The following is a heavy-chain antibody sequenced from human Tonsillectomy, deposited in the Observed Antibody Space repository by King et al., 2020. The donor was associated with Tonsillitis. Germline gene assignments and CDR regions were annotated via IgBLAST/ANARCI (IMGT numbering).Heavy chain of an antibody. J-gene: IGHJ4*02. CDR2: IKQDGSEK. V-gene: IGHV3-7*01. Sequence: VQLVESGGGLVQPGGSLRLSCAASGFTFISYWMSWVRQAPGKGLEWMANIKQDGSEKYYVDSVKGRFTISRDNTKNSLYLQMNSLRAEDTAVYYCVREPLDADYYDSSGYGPAGFDYWGQGTLVTVSS. D-gene: IGHD3-22*01. CDR1: GFTFISYW. CDR3: VREPLDADYYDSSGYGPAGFDY.